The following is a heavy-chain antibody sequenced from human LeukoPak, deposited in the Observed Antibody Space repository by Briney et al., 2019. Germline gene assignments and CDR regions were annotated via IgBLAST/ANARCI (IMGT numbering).Heavy chain of an antibody. V-gene: IGHV4-4*07. CDR1: GGSISSYY. Sequence: PSETLSLTCTVSGGSISSYYWSWIRQPAGKGLEWIGRIYTSGSTNYNPSLKSRVTISVDKSKNQFSLKLSSVTAADTAVYYCGGEDPWRGRASPFFFDYWGQGTLVTVSS. CDR2: IYTSGST. J-gene: IGHJ4*02. CDR3: GGEDPWRGRASPFFFDY. D-gene: IGHD5-12*01.